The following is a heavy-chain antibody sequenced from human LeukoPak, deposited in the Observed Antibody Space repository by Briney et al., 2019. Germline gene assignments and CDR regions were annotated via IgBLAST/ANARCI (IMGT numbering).Heavy chain of an antibody. CDR3: ARGDYCSGGSCLDAFDI. CDR1: GGSISSYY. CDR2: IYYSGST. Sequence: SETLSLTCTVSGGSISSYYWSWIRQPPGKGLEWIGYIYYSGSTNYNPSLKSRVTISVDTSKNQFSLKLSSVTAADTAVYYCARGDYCSGGSCLDAFDIWGQGTMVTVSS. V-gene: IGHV4-59*01. J-gene: IGHJ3*02. D-gene: IGHD2-15*01.